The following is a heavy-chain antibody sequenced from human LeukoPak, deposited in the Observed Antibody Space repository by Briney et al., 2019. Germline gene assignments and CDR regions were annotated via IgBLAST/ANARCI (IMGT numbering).Heavy chain of an antibody. V-gene: IGHV3-21*01. J-gene: IGHJ3*02. Sequence: GGSLRLSCAASGFTFSSYSMNWVRQAPGKGLEWVSSISSSSSYIYYADSVKGRFTIPRDNAKNSLYLQMNSLRAEDTAVYYCARDKREPRYAFDTWGQGTMVTVSS. CDR3: ARDKREPRYAFDT. CDR2: ISSSSSYI. D-gene: IGHD1-26*01. CDR1: GFTFSSYS.